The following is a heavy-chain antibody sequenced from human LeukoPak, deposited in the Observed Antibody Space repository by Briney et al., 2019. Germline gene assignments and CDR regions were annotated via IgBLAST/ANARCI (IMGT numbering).Heavy chain of an antibody. D-gene: IGHD3-22*01. Sequence: TGGSLRLSCAASGFTFSSYWMSWVRQAPGKGLEWVANIKQGGSEKYYVDSVKGRFTISRDNAKNSLYLQMNSLRAEDAAVYYCARGYYYDSSGYYHFDYWGQGTLVTVSS. CDR1: GFTFSSYW. CDR2: IKQGGSEK. J-gene: IGHJ4*02. V-gene: IGHV3-7*04. CDR3: ARGYYYDSSGYYHFDY.